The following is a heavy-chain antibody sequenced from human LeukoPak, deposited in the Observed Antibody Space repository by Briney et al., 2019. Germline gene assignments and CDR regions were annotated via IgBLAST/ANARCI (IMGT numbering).Heavy chain of an antibody. CDR2: INSDGSST. J-gene: IGHJ4*02. D-gene: IGHD6-19*01. V-gene: IGHV3-74*01. CDR1: GLTFSSHW. CDR3: ARALAVAGTGGHY. Sequence: GGSLRLSCAASGLTFSSHWMHWVRQAPGKGLVWVSRINSDGSSTSYADSVKGRFTISRDNAKNTLYLQMNSLRAEDTAVYYCARALAVAGTGGHYWGQGTLVTVSS.